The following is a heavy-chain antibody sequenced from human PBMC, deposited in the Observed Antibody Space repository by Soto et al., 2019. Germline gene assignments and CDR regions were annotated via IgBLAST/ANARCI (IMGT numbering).Heavy chain of an antibody. CDR2: FDPEDGET. Sequence: ASVKVSCKVFGYTLTELSMHWVRQAPGKGLEWMGGFDPEDGETIYAQKFQGRVTMTEDTSTDTAYMELSSLRSEDTAVYYCATRSPMKVPHDYGDYDDAFDIWGQGTMVTVSS. CDR3: ATRSPMKVPHDYGDYDDAFDI. V-gene: IGHV1-24*01. D-gene: IGHD4-17*01. J-gene: IGHJ3*02. CDR1: GYTLTELS.